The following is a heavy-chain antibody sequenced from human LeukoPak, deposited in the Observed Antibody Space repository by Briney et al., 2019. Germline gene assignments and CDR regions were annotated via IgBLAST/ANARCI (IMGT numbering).Heavy chain of an antibody. Sequence: GASVKVSCKASGYTFTSYGISWVRQAPGQGLEWMGWISAYNGNTNYAQKLQGRVTMTTDTSASTAYMELRSLRSDDTAVYYCARDIVVVPAAMLFDYWGQGTLVTVSS. CDR2: ISAYNGNT. CDR3: ARDIVVVPAAMLFDY. CDR1: GYTFTSYG. V-gene: IGHV1-18*04. D-gene: IGHD2-2*01. J-gene: IGHJ4*02.